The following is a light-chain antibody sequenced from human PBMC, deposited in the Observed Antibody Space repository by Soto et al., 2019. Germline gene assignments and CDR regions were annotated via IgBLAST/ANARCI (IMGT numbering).Light chain of an antibody. CDR3: SSSTSTSALV. CDR2: EVR. V-gene: IGLV2-14*01. CDR1: SNDVGAYDY. Sequence: QSVLTQPASVSGSPGQSITISCTGTSNDVGAYDYVSWYQHHPGRAPKLMIFEVRNRPSGVSNRFSASKSGNTASLTISGLQAEDEADDFCSSSTSTSALVFGTGTKVTVL. J-gene: IGLJ1*01.